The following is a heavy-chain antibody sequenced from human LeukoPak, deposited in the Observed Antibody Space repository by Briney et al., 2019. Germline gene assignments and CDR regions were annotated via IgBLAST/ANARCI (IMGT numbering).Heavy chain of an antibody. CDR3: ARDLSFRSSSHFDY. CDR2: ISSSSSYI. CDR1: GFTFSSYR. Sequence: PGGSLRLSCAASGFTFSSYRMNWVRQAPGEGLEWVSSISSSSSYIYYADSVKGRFTISRDNAKNSLYLQMNSLRAEDTAVYYCARDLSFRSSSHFDYWGQGTLVTVSS. D-gene: IGHD6-13*01. J-gene: IGHJ4*02. V-gene: IGHV3-21*01.